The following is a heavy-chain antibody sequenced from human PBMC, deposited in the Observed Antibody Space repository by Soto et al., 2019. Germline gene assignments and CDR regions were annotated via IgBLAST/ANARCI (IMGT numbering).Heavy chain of an antibody. CDR3: AGHGWLVRGVGPYWFDP. CDR1: GGSISSNY. D-gene: IGHD6-19*01. Sequence: PSETLSLTCTVSGGSISSNYVSWIRQSPGKGLEWIGYISNSGNTKYNPSLESRVTMSVDTSKNQFSLKLRSVTAADTAVYYCAGHGWLVRGVGPYWFDPWGQGTQVTVYS. CDR2: ISNSGNT. J-gene: IGHJ5*02. V-gene: IGHV4-59*01.